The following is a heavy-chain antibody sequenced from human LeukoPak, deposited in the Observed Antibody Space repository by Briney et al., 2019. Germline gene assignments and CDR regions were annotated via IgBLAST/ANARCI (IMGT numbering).Heavy chain of an antibody. CDR1: GYTFTSYA. CDR2: INTYTGNP. V-gene: IGHV7-4-1*02. CDR3: ARGRGYNYGYCDY. J-gene: IGHJ4*02. D-gene: IGHD5-18*01. Sequence: ASVKVSCKASGYTFTSYALNWVRQAPGQGLEWMGWINTYTGNPTYVQGFIGRVVFSLDTSVTTAYLQISSLKAEDTAVYYCARGRGYNYGYCDYWGQGTLVTVSS.